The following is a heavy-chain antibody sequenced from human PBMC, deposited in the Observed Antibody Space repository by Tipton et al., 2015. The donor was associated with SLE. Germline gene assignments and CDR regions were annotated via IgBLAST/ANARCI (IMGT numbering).Heavy chain of an antibody. Sequence: GLVKPSETLSLTCSVSGGSIISSSYSWGWIRQSPGKGLEWIGTISYSGSPYYNPSLKSRVTISVDTSKNQFSLNLTSVTAADTAVYYCARESVPLYDFWYFDLWGRGTLVTVSS. CDR2: ISYSGSP. CDR1: GGSIISSSYS. V-gene: IGHV4-39*02. D-gene: IGHD5/OR15-5a*01. J-gene: IGHJ2*01. CDR3: ARESVPLYDFWYFDL.